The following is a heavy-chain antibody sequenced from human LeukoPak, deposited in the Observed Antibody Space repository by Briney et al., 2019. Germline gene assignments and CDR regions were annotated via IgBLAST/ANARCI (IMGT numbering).Heavy chain of an antibody. CDR1: GGTFSSYA. CDR2: IIPIFGTA. D-gene: IGHD5-18*01. CDR3: ARSTDTAMVPDY. Sequence: SVKVSCKASGGTFSSYAISWVRQATGQGLEWMGGIIPIFGTASYAQKFQGRVTMTRDMSTSTVYMELSSPRSEDTAVYYCARSTDTAMVPDYWGQGTLVTVSS. J-gene: IGHJ4*02. V-gene: IGHV1-69*05.